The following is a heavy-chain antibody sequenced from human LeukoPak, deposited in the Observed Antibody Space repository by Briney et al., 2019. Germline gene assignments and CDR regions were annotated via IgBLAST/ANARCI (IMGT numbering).Heavy chain of an antibody. CDR2: IYYSGST. CDR3: ARSGGSYYGNYFDY. J-gene: IGHJ4*02. V-gene: IGHV4-59*11. D-gene: IGHD1-26*01. CDR1: GGSISSHY. Sequence: SETLSLTCTVSGGSISSHYWSWIRQPPGKGLEWIGYIYYSGSTNYNPSLKSRVTISVDTSKNQFSLKLSSVTAADTAVYYCARSGGSYYGNYFDYWGQGTLVTVST.